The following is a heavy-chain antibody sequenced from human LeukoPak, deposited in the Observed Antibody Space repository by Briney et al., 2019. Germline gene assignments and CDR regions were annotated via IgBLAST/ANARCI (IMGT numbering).Heavy chain of an antibody. CDR1: GGSISSNSYY. Sequence: SETLSLTCTVSGGSISSNSYYWAWIRQSPGKRLEWMGSIHYGGSTYENPSLKSRVTISVDTSKNQFSLNLIYVTAADTAVYYCAGQTYGDYSANWFDPWGQGTPVTVSA. CDR3: AGQTYGDYSANWFDP. V-gene: IGHV4-39*01. J-gene: IGHJ5*02. CDR2: IHYGGST. D-gene: IGHD4-17*01.